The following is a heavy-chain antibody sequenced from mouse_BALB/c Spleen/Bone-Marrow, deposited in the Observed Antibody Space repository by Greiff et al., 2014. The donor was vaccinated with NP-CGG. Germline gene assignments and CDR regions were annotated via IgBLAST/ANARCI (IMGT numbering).Heavy chain of an antibody. CDR3: ASYDYGYYFDY. V-gene: IGHV14-3*02. D-gene: IGHD2-4*01. Sequence: EVQLQQSGAELVKPGASVKLSCTASGFNIKDTYMHWVKQRPEQGLEWIGGIDPASGNTKYDPKFQGKATITADTSSNTAYLQLSSLTSEDTAVYYCASYDYGYYFDYRGQGTTLTVSS. CDR2: IDPASGNT. J-gene: IGHJ2*01. CDR1: GFNIKDTY.